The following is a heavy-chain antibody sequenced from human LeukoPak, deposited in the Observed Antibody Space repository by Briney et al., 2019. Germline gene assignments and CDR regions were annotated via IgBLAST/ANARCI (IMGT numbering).Heavy chain of an antibody. D-gene: IGHD5-12*01. J-gene: IGHJ4*02. Sequence: GGSLRLSCAASAFTFSSYSMNWVRQAPGKGLEWASSISSSSSYIYYADSVKGRFTISRDNAKNSLYLQMNSLRAEDTAVYYCARDQSGIVATITFDYWGQGILVTVSS. CDR1: AFTFSSYS. CDR2: ISSSSSYI. CDR3: ARDQSGIVATITFDY. V-gene: IGHV3-21*01.